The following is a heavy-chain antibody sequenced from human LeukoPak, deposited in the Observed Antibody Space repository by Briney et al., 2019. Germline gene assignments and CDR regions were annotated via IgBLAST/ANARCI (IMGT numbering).Heavy chain of an antibody. Sequence: RASAKVSCKASGYTFTSYAMNWVRQAPGQGLEWMGWINTNTGNPTYAQGFTGRFVFSLDTSVSTAYLQISSLKAEDTAVYYCAREMVRGDIDYWGQGTLVTVSS. CDR2: INTNTGNP. CDR3: AREMVRGDIDY. J-gene: IGHJ4*02. D-gene: IGHD3-10*01. CDR1: GYTFTSYA. V-gene: IGHV7-4-1*02.